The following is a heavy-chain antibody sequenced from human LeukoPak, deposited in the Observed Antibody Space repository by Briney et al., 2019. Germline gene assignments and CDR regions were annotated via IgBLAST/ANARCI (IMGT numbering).Heavy chain of an antibody. CDR1: GFTFSDYY. CDR3: AREGVYRRWLQLGAFDI. CDR2: ISSSGSTI. D-gene: IGHD5-24*01. V-gene: IGHV3-11*04. J-gene: IGHJ3*02. Sequence: PGGSLRLSCAASGFTFSDYYMSWIRQAPGKGLEWVSCISSSGSTIYYADSVKGRFTISRDNAKNSLYLQMNSLRAEDTAVYYCAREGVYRRWLQLGAFDIWGQGTMVTVSS.